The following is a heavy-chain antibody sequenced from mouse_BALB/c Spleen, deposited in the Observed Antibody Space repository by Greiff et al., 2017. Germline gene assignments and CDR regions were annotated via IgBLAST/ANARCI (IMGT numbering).Heavy chain of an antibody. V-gene: IGHV2-9*02. CDR3: ARGSDYDAYYYAMDY. D-gene: IGHD2-4*01. Sequence: VQRVESGPGLVAPSQSLSITCTVSGFSLTSYGVHWVRQPPGKGLEWLGVIWAGGSTNYNSALMSRLSISKDNSKSQVFLKMNSLQTDDTAMYYCARGSDYDAYYYAMDYWGQGTSVTVSS. CDR2: IWAGGST. J-gene: IGHJ4*01. CDR1: GFSLTSYG.